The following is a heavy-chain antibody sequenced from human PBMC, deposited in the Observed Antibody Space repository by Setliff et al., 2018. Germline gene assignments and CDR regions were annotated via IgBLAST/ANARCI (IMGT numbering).Heavy chain of an antibody. CDR3: ARHEFVGGYYGSVTYRHFDY. D-gene: IGHD3-10*01. V-gene: IGHV4-39*01. CDR2: IYYTGTA. J-gene: IGHJ4*02. CDR1: GDSLSSTSYQ. Sequence: LSLPCTVSGDSLSSTSYQWGWVRQPPGKGLEWIGSIYYTGTAYYNPSLKSRVTISVDTSKNQFSLQVTSLAATDTALYFCARHEFVGGYYGSVTYRHFDYWGQGILGHRLL.